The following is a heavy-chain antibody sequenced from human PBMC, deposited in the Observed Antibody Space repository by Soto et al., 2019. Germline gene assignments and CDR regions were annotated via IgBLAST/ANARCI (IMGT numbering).Heavy chain of an antibody. CDR1: GYTFTSYG. V-gene: IGHV1-18*01. D-gene: IGHD3-3*01. Sequence: QVQLVQSGAEVKKPGASVKVSCKASGYTFTSYGISWVRQAPGQGLAWMGWISAYNGNTIYAQKLQGRVIMTTDTTTSIAYMELKSLRSDDTAVYYCARGRNGGDYDFWSGDTLDYWGQGTLVTVSS. J-gene: IGHJ4*02. CDR3: ARGRNGGDYDFWSGDTLDY. CDR2: ISAYNGNT.